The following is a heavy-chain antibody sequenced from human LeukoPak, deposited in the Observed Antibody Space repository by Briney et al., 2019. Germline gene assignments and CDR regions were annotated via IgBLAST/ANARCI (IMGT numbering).Heavy chain of an antibody. CDR3: AKDSPGSYYYY. CDR2: IIPILGIA. CDR1: GGTFSSYA. J-gene: IGHJ4*02. D-gene: IGHD1-26*01. V-gene: IGHV1-69*04. Sequence: SVKVSCKASGGTFSSYAISWVRQAPGQGLEWMGRIIPILGIANYAQKFQGRVTITADKSTSTAYMELSSLRAEDTAVYYCAKDSPGSYYYYWGQGTLVTVSS.